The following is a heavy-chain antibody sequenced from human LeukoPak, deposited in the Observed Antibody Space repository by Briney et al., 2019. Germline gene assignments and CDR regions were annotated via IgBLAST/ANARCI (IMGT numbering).Heavy chain of an antibody. V-gene: IGHV1-2*02. J-gene: IGHJ5*02. CDR3: ARDNSVGDVAWWFDP. D-gene: IGHD1-26*01. CDR2: INPNSGGT. CDR1: GYTFNGHY. Sequence: ASVKVSCKASGYTFNGHYMHWVRQAPGQGLEWMGWINPNSGGTNYAQKFQGRVTMTRDTSISTAYMELSRLRSDDTAVYYCARDNSVGDVAWWFDPWGQGTLVTVSS.